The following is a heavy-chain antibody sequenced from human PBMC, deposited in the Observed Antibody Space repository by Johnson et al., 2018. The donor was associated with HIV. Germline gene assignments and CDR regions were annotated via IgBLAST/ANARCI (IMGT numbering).Heavy chain of an antibody. CDR2: ISWNSGSI. D-gene: IGHD4-17*01. CDR1: GFKFDDYA. Sequence: VHLVESGGGLAEPGRSLRLSCEASGFKFDDYAMHWVRQFPGKGLEWVSGISWNSGSIDYADSVKGRFSISRDNPKKSLYLQMNGLRPEDTGIYYCAKDIVYGVYGSQGAFHIWGRGTMVKVSS. CDR3: AKDIVYGVYGSQGAFHI. J-gene: IGHJ3*02. V-gene: IGHV3-9*01.